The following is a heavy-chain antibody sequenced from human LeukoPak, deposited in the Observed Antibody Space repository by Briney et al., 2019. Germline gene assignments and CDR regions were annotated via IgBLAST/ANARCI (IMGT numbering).Heavy chain of an antibody. CDR3: ARSTWNFDY. CDR1: GGSFSGYY. J-gene: IGHJ4*02. Sequence: SETLSLTCAVYGGSFSGYYWSWIRQPPGKGLEWIGEINHSGSTNYNPSLKSRVAISVDPSKNHFSLKLSSVTAADTAVYYCARSTWNFDYWGQGTLVTVSS. D-gene: IGHD2-2*01. V-gene: IGHV4-34*01. CDR2: INHSGST.